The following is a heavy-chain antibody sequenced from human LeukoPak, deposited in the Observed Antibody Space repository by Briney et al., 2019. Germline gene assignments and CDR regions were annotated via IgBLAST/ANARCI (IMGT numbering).Heavy chain of an antibody. V-gene: IGHV4-38-2*01. D-gene: IGHD5-24*01. CDR2: IYHSGST. CDR3: ARHEAEMATILGNY. Sequence: SETLSLTCAVSGYSISSGYYWGWIRQLPGKGLEWIGSIYHSGSTFYNPSLKSRVTISVDTSKNQFSLRLSSVTASDAAVYYCARHEAEMATILGNYWGQGTLVTVSS. J-gene: IGHJ4*02. CDR1: GYSISSGYY.